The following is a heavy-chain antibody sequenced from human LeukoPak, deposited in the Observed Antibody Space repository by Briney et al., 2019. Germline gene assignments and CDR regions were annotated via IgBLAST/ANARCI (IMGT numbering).Heavy chain of an antibody. J-gene: IGHJ4*02. CDR3: ARGVWYYGSGSYYLPL. CDR2: INHSGST. CDR1: GGSFSGYY. V-gene: IGHV4-34*01. D-gene: IGHD3-10*01. Sequence: SETLSLTCAVYGGSFSGYYWSWIRQPPGKGLEWIGEINHSGSTNYNPSLKSRVTISVDTSKNQFSLKLSSVTAADTAVYYCARGVWYYGSGSYYLPLWGQGTLVTVSS.